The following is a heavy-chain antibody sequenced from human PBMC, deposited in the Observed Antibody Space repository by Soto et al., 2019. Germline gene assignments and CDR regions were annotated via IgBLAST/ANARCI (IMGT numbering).Heavy chain of an antibody. Sequence: GESLKISCKGSGYSFTSYWIGWVRQMPGKGPEWMGIIYPGDSDTRYSPSFQGQVTISADKSISTAYLQWSSLKASDTAMYYCARPLERGELSYLFDIWGQGTMVTVSS. D-gene: IGHD1-26*01. CDR1: GYSFTSYW. V-gene: IGHV5-51*01. J-gene: IGHJ3*02. CDR2: IYPGDSDT. CDR3: ARPLERGELSYLFDI.